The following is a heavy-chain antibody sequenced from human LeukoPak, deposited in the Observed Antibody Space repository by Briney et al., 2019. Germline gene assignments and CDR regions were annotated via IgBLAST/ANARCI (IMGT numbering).Heavy chain of an antibody. CDR1: GGSISSYY. D-gene: IGHD1-26*01. CDR2: IYTSGST. V-gene: IGHV4-4*07. Sequence: PSGTLSLTCTVSGGSISSYYWSWIRQPAGKGLEWIGRIYTSGSTNYNPSLKSRVTMSVDTSKNQFSLKLSSVTAADTAVYYCASTYSGSYYYYFDYWGQGTLVTVSS. J-gene: IGHJ4*02. CDR3: ASTYSGSYYYYFDY.